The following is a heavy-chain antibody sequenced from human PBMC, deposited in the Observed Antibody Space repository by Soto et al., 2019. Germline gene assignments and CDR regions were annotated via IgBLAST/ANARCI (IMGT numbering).Heavy chain of an antibody. Sequence: EVQLLESGGGLVQPGGSLRLSCAASGFNFNSHAMTWVRQAPGKGLEWVSTISADVISTYHADSVKGRFTISRDNSKNTLYLLMSSRGVEDTAVYHCARVDTPTVRVGMDVWGQGTTVTVSS. D-gene: IGHD2-15*01. V-gene: IGHV3-23*01. CDR3: ARVDTPTVRVGMDV. CDR2: ISADVIST. CDR1: GFNFNSHA. J-gene: IGHJ6*02.